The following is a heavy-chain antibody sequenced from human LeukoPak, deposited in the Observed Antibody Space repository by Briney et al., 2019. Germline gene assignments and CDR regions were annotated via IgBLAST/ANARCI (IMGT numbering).Heavy chain of an antibody. CDR2: IYVDGRTT. Sequence: GGSLRLSCVASGFTFSNYWMHWVRQPPGKGLVWVSRIYVDGRTTNYADSVKGRFAISRDNAKNTVYLEMNSLSVGDTATYYCIRDFRSADLWGQGTLVTVTS. CDR3: IRDFRSADL. J-gene: IGHJ5*02. CDR1: GFTFSNYW. V-gene: IGHV3-74*01.